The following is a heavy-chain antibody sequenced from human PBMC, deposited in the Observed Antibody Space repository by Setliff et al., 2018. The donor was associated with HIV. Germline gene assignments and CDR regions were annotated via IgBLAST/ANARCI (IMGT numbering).Heavy chain of an antibody. D-gene: IGHD2-15*01. J-gene: IGHJ5*02. CDR1: GYSVSSGYY. CDR3: ARGVGIGGNWFDP. Sequence: SETLSLTCAASGYSVSSGYYWAWIRQAPGKGLQWIGQMYYTGTTDYNPSLSSRVTISQDKSRNQFSLELTSVTATDTAIYYCARGVGIGGNWFDPWGQGIMVTVSS. CDR2: MYYTGTT. V-gene: IGHV4-38-2*01.